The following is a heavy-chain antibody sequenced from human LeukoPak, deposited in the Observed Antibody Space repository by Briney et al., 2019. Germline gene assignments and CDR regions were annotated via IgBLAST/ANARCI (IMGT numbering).Heavy chain of an antibody. D-gene: IGHD6-19*01. V-gene: IGHV3-33*01. J-gene: IGHJ4*02. CDR2: IWYDGSNK. CDR1: GFTFSDYG. CDR3: ARPRSGCWDFDY. Sequence: GGSLRLSCATSGFTFSDYGVHWVRRPPGMGLEWVAVIWYDGSNKYYADSVKGRFTISRDNSKNTLYLQMNSLRAEDTAVYYCARPRSGCWDFDYWGQGTLVTVSS.